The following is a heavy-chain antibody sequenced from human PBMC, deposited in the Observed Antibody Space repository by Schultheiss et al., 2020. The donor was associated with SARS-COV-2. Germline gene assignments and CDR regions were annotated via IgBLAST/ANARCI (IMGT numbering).Heavy chain of an antibody. CDR1: GGSISSYY. V-gene: IGHV4-59*12. CDR2: IYYSGST. J-gene: IGHJ4*02. CDR3: ARSSGVPAALFDY. D-gene: IGHD2-2*01. Sequence: SETLSLTCTVSGGSISSYYWSWIRQPPGKGLEWIGYIYYSGSTNYNPSLKSRVTISVDTSKNQFSLKLSSVTAADTDVYYCARSSGVPAALFDYWGQGTLVTVPQ.